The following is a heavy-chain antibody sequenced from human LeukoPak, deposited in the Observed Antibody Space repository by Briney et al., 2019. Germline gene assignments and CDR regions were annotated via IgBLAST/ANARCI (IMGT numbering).Heavy chain of an antibody. CDR3: VKGLDYSSSQMDS. Sequence: YXXXXVRQAPGXGXEYVSSINTNGANTYYADSVKGRFTISRDNSRNTVYVQMNSLTPEDTAVYYCVKGLDYSSSQMDSWGQGTLVTVSS. V-gene: IGHV3-64*05. CDR2: INTNGANT. J-gene: IGHJ4*02. CDR1: YX. D-gene: IGHD6-6*01.